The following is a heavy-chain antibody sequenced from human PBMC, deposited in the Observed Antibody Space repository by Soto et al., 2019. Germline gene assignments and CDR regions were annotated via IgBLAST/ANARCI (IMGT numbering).Heavy chain of an antibody. V-gene: IGHV1-18*01. D-gene: IGHD6-19*01. CDR2: ISAYNGNT. CDR1: GYTFTSYG. J-gene: IGHJ6*02. CDR3: ARLDGQWLDGTFYYYYGMDV. Sequence: GASVKVSCKASGYTFTSYGISWVRQAPGQGLEWMGWISAYNGNTNYAQKLQGRVTMTTDTSTSTAYMELRSLRSDDTAVYYCARLDGQWLDGTFYYYYGMDVWGQGTTVTVSS.